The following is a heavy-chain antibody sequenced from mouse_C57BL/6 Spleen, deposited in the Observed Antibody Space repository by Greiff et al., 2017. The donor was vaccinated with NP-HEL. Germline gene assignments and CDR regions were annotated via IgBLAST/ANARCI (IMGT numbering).Heavy chain of an antibody. D-gene: IGHD1-1*01. J-gene: IGHJ4*01. V-gene: IGHV1-82*01. CDR2: IYPGDGDT. CDR3: ARGRVVADYAMDY. Sequence: VQLVESGPELVKPGASVKISCKASGYAFSSSWMNWVKQRPGKGLEWIGRIYPGDGDTNYNGKFKGKATLTADKSSSTAYMQLSSLTSEDSAVYFCARGRVVADYAMDYWGQGTSVTVSS. CDR1: GYAFSSSW.